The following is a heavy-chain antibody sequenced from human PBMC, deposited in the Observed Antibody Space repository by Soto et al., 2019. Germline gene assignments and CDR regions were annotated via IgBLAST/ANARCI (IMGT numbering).Heavy chain of an antibody. V-gene: IGHV1-3*01. D-gene: IGHD6-19*01. CDR3: ARGTLGQWLVPSDS. J-gene: IGHJ4*02. CDR1: GYIFTSYA. Sequence: QVQLVQSGAEVKKPGASVKVSCKASGYIFTSYAIQWVRQAPGQRLEWMGWINAGNGNTKYSEEFQGRVTITRDTYASSAYMELSGLRSEDTAVYYCARGTLGQWLVPSDSWGQGTLVTVSS. CDR2: INAGNGNT.